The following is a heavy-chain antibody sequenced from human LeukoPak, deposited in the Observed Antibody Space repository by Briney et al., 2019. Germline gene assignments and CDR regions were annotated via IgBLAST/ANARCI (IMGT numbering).Heavy chain of an antibody. CDR1: GGSISPYY. D-gene: IGHD5-12*01. Sequence: SETLSLTCTVSGGSISPYYWSWIRQPPGKGLEWIGYIYYSGSTNYNPSLKSRVTMSVDTSKNQFSLKLSSVTAADTAVYYCARSRATYAFDIWGQGTMVTVSS. CDR2: IYYSGST. CDR3: ARSRATYAFDI. V-gene: IGHV4-59*12. J-gene: IGHJ3*02.